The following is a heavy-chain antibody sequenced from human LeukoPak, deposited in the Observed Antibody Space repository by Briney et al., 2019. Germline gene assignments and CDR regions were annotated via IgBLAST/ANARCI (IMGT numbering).Heavy chain of an antibody. CDR1: GYTFTGYY. Sequence: ASVKVSCKASGYTFTGYYMHWVRQAPGQGLEWMGWINPNSGGTNYAQKFQGRVTMTRDTSISTAYMELSRLRSDDTAVYYCAGDLSSTHDAFDIWGQGTMVTVSS. J-gene: IGHJ3*02. CDR3: AGDLSSTHDAFDI. D-gene: IGHD6-13*01. CDR2: INPNSGGT. V-gene: IGHV1-2*02.